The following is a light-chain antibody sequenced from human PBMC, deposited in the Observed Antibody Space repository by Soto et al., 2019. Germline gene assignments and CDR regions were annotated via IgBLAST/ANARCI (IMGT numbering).Light chain of an antibody. J-gene: IGLJ1*01. Sequence: QSVLTQPASVSGSPGQSITISCTGTSSDFGDFNYVFWYQQHPGKAPKLLIYDVSNRPSGVSNRFSGSKSGDTASLTISGLQAEDEADYYCTSYTTSITYVFGPGTKLTVL. CDR3: TSYTTSITYV. V-gene: IGLV2-14*03. CDR1: SSDFGDFNY. CDR2: DVS.